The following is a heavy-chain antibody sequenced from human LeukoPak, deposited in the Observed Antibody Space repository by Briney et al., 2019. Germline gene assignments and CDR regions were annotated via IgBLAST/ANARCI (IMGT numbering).Heavy chain of an antibody. J-gene: IGHJ4*02. Sequence: PSETLSLTCTVSGGSISSYWSWIRQPAGKGLEWIGRIYTSGSTNYNPSLKSRVTMSVDTSKNQFSLKLSSVTAADTAVYYCARTGKGYSSLTPDFDYWGQGTLVTVSS. V-gene: IGHV4-4*07. CDR2: IYTSGST. CDR3: ARTGKGYSSLTPDFDY. D-gene: IGHD5-18*01. CDR1: GGSISSY.